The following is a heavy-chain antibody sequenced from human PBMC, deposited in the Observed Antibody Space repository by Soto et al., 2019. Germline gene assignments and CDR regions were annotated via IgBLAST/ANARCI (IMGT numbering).Heavy chain of an antibody. D-gene: IGHD2-21*01. Sequence: GESLKISCKGSGYSFTSYWIGWVRQMPGKGLEWMGIIYPGDSDTRYSPSFQGQVTISADKSISTAYLQWSSLKASDTAMYYCARLQVVVVIALNAFDIWGQGTMVTVSS. CDR3: ARLQVVVVIALNAFDI. CDR1: GYSFTSYW. CDR2: IYPGDSDT. V-gene: IGHV5-51*01. J-gene: IGHJ3*02.